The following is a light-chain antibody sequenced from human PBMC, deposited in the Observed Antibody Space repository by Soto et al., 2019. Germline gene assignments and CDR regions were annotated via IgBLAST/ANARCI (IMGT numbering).Light chain of an antibody. Sequence: QSVLTQPPSVSGAPGQRVTISCTGSTSNIGAGSDVHWYQHLPGTAPKLLIYANTNRPSGVPDRFSGSRSGTSASLAISGLQADEEADYYCQSHDSSLSGWVFGGGTKLTVL. J-gene: IGLJ2*01. V-gene: IGLV1-40*01. CDR3: QSHDSSLSGWV. CDR2: ANT. CDR1: TSNIGAGSD.